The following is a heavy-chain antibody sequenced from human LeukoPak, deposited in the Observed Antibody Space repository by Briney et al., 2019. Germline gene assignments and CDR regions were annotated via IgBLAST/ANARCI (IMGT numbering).Heavy chain of an antibody. D-gene: IGHD3-9*01. CDR3: ARVMGRLVRNWYFDL. J-gene: IGHJ2*01. CDR2: IYDGGFT. Sequence: GGSLRLSCAASGFTVSSNYMAWVRQAPGKGLEWVSVIYDGGFTEYTDSVKGRFTISRDNSKNTLDLQMNSLRAEDTAVYYCARVMGRLVRNWYFDLWGRGTLVTVSS. CDR1: GFTVSSNY. V-gene: IGHV3-66*01.